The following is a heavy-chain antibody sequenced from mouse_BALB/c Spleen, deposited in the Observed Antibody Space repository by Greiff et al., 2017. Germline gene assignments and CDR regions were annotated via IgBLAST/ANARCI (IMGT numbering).Heavy chain of an antibody. V-gene: IGHV14-3*02. CDR1: GFNIKDTY. CDR3: ARDCYLAWFAY. D-gene: IGHD2-3*01. J-gene: IGHJ3*01. CDR2: IDPANGNT. Sequence: EVQLQQSGAELVKPGASVKLSCTASGFNIKDTYMHWVKQRPEQGLEWIGRIDPANGNTKYDPKFQGKATITADTSSNTAYLQLSSLTSEDTAVYYCARDCYLAWFAYWGQGTLVTVSA.